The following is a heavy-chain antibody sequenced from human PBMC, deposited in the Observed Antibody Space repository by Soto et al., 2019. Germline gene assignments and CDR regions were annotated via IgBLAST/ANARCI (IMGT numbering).Heavy chain of an antibody. D-gene: IGHD5-18*01. CDR2: IYHSGST. V-gene: IGHV4-30-2*01. J-gene: IGHJ4*02. CDR3: ARGNPIQLWFIDFDY. CDR1: GGSISSGGYS. Sequence: PSETLSLTCAVSGGSISSGGYSWSWIRQPPGKGLEWIGYIYHSGSTYYNPSLKSRVTISVDRSKNQFSLKLSSVTAADTAVYYCARGNPIQLWFIDFDYWGQGTLVTVSS.